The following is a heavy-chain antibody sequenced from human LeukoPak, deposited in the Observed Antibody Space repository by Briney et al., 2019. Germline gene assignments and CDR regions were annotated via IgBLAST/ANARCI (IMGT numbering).Heavy chain of an antibody. CDR3: ARAFWSGRVDP. Sequence: ASVKVSCKASGYTFTSYYMHWVRQAPGQGLEWMGIINPSGGSTSYAQKFQGRVTMTRDTSMSTVYMELSSLRSEDTAEYYCARAFWSGRVDPWGQGTLVTVSS. V-gene: IGHV1-46*03. J-gene: IGHJ5*02. CDR2: INPSGGST. CDR1: GYTFTSYY. D-gene: IGHD3-3*01.